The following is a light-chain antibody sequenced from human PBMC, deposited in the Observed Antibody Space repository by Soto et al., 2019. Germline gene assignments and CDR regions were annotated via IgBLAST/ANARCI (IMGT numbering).Light chain of an antibody. V-gene: IGLV2-14*01. CDR1: SGDVGGYNY. Sequence: QSALTQPASVSGSPGQTITISCTGTSGDVGGYNYVSWYQQHPGKPPKLMIYEVSNRPSGVANRFSGYKSGNTASLTNSGLQAEDEADYYCSSYTSSSTLVFGGGTKLTVL. CDR2: EVS. J-gene: IGLJ2*01. CDR3: SSYTSSSTLV.